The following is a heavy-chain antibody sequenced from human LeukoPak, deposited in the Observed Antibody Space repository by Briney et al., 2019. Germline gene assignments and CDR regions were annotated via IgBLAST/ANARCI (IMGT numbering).Heavy chain of an antibody. CDR3: ARKTAGSLNI. D-gene: IGHD1-1*01. Sequence: GGSQRLSCAASGFTFSSYSMNWVRQAPGKGLEWVTYISSSSSTIYYADSVKGRFTISRDNAKNSLYLEMNSLRAEDTAVYYCARKTAGSLNIWGQGTMVTVSS. V-gene: IGHV3-48*01. CDR2: ISSSSSTI. J-gene: IGHJ3*02. CDR1: GFTFSSYS.